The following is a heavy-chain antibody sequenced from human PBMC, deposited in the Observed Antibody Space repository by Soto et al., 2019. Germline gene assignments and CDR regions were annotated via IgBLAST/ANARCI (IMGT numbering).Heavy chain of an antibody. J-gene: IGHJ5*02. CDR3: ARDSITVVLRYFEPKRAGGFDP. CDR1: GGSFSGYY. D-gene: IGHD3-9*01. Sequence: SETLSLTCAVYGGSFSGYYWSWIRQPPGKGLEWIGEINHSGSTNYNPSLKSRVTISVDTSKNQFSLKLSSVTAADTAVYYCARDSITVVLRYFEPKRAGGFDPCGQRPLATVSS. CDR2: INHSGST. V-gene: IGHV4-34*01.